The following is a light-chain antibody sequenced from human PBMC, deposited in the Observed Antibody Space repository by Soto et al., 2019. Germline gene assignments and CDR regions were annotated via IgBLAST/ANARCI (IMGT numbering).Light chain of an antibody. V-gene: IGKV3-15*01. CDR1: QSVSSN. J-gene: IGKJ4*01. Sequence: EIVMTQSPATLSVSPGERATLSCRASQSVSSNLAWYQQKPGQAPRLLIYGASTRATGIPARFSGSGSGTEFTLTISSLQSEDFALYYCQQYGVTPPNTFGGGTKVDIK. CDR3: QQYGVTPPNT. CDR2: GAS.